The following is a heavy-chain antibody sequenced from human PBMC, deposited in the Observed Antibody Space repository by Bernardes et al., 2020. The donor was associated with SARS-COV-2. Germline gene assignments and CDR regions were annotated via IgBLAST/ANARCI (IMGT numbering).Heavy chain of an antibody. V-gene: IGHV3-74*01. CDR3: AREISGWYGRDAFDI. D-gene: IGHD6-19*01. Sequence: GGSLRLSCAASGFTFSSYWMHWVRQAPGKGLVWVSRISSDGSGTSYADSVKGRFTISRDNAKNTLYLQMNSLRAEDTAVYYCAREISGWYGRDAFDIWGQGTMVTVSS. J-gene: IGHJ3*02. CDR2: ISSDGSGT. CDR1: GFTFSSYW.